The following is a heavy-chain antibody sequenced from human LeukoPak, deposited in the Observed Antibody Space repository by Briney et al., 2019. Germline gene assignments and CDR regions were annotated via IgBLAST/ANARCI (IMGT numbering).Heavy chain of an antibody. J-gene: IGHJ3*02. CDR1: GFTFGDYA. V-gene: IGHV3-30*04. D-gene: IGHD3-16*01. Sequence: GALRLSCTASGFTFGDYAMSWVRQAPGKGLEWVAVISYDGSNKYYADSVKGRFTISRDNSKNTLYLQMNSLRAEDTAVYYCAKDDYDYVWGSPGEGGAFDIWGQGTMVTVSS. CDR3: AKDDYDYVWGSPGEGGAFDI. CDR2: ISYDGSNK.